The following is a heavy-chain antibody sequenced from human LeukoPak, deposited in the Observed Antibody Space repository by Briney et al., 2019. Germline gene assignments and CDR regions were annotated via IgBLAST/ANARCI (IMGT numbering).Heavy chain of an antibody. V-gene: IGHV1-69*04. CDR3: ASTRAAAGTFFAFDI. CDR2: IIPILGIA. CDR1: GYTFTSYG. J-gene: IGHJ3*02. D-gene: IGHD6-13*01. Sequence: GASVKVSCKASGYTFTSYGISWVRQAPGQGLEWMGRIIPILGIANYAQKFQGRVTITADKSTSTAYMELSSLRSEDTAVYYCASTRAAAGTFFAFDIWGQGTMVTVSS.